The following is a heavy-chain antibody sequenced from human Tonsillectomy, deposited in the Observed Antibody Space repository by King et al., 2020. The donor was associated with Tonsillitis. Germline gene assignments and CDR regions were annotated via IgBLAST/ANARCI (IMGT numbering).Heavy chain of an antibody. V-gene: IGHV3-30*18. D-gene: IGHD2-8*01. CDR2: ISYDGSNK. CDR1: GFTFSTYG. CDR3: ANDGVYMNSWPGNFDY. Sequence: VQLVESGGGVVQPGTSLRLSCAASGFTFSTYGIHWVRQAPGKGLEWVAVISYDGSNKYYADSVKGRFTISRDNSKNTLYLQMNSLRAEDTAVYYCANDGVYMNSWPGNFDYWGQGTLVTVSS. J-gene: IGHJ4*02.